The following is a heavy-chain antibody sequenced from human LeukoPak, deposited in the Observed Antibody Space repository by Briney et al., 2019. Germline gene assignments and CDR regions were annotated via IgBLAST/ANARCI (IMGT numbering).Heavy chain of an antibody. J-gene: IGHJ2*01. D-gene: IGHD3-10*01. V-gene: IGHV4-39*07. CDR3: ARGPGYGRRRYFDL. CDR1: GGSISSSSYY. CDR2: IYYSGST. Sequence: SETLSLTCTVSGGSISSSSYYWGWIRQPPGKGLGWIGSIYYSGSTNYNPSLKSRVTISVDTSKNQFSLKLSSVTAADTAVYYFARGPGYGRRRYFDLWGRGTLVTVSS.